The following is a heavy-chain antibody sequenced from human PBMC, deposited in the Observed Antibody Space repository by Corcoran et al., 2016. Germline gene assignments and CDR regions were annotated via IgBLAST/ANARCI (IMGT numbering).Heavy chain of an antibody. Sequence: QVQLQQWGAGLLKPSETLSLTCAVYGGSFSGYYWSWIRQPPGKGLEWIGEINHSGSTNYNPSRKSRVTISVDTSKNQFSLKMSSVTAADTAVYYCARGRIDSSWYFDYWGHGTLVTVSS. CDR2: INHSGST. CDR3: ARGRIDSSWYFDY. D-gene: IGHD6-13*01. CDR1: GGSFSGYY. V-gene: IGHV4-34*01. J-gene: IGHJ4*01.